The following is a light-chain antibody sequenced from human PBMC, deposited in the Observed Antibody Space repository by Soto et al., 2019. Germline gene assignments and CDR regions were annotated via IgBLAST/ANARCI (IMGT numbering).Light chain of an antibody. Sequence: DIRVTQSPSSLSASVGDRVTISCRTSQNIENYLHWYQQKPGKAPKLLISGAATLQSGVPSHFSGSGSGADFTLTITTLQPDDFATYFCQQTYTIPHTFGGGTKVEIK. V-gene: IGKV1-39*01. CDR3: QQTYTIPHT. CDR2: GAA. J-gene: IGKJ4*01. CDR1: QNIENY.